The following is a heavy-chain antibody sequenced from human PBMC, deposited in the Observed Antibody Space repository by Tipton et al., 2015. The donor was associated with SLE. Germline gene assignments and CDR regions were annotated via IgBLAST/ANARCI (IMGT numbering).Heavy chain of an antibody. CDR2: INHSGST. Sequence: LRLSCAVYGGSFSGYYWSWIRQPPGKGLEWIGEINHSGSTNYNPSLKSRVTISVDTSKNQFSLKLSSVTAADTAVYYCARGDSGSSLDYWGQGTLVTVSP. V-gene: IGHV4-34*01. CDR3: ARGDSGSSLDY. D-gene: IGHD3-10*01. J-gene: IGHJ4*02. CDR1: GGSFSGYY.